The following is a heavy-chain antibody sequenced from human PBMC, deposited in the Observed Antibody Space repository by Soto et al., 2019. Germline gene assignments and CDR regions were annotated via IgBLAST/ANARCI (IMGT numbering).Heavy chain of an antibody. Sequence: QLQLRESGPGLVKPSETLSLTCTVSGGSIISNNHYWGWIRQPPGKGLEWIGNIYYSGTTYYNPSLKSRVTMSVYTSKGQFSLKLSSMTVADTAVYFCARRSTISRGFDYWGQGTLVTVSS. D-gene: IGHD3-9*01. CDR2: IYYSGTT. CDR3: ARRSTISRGFDY. CDR1: GGSIISNNHY. J-gene: IGHJ4*02. V-gene: IGHV4-39*01.